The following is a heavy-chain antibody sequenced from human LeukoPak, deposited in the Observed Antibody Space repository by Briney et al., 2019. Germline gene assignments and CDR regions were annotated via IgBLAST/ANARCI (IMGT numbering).Heavy chain of an antibody. J-gene: IGHJ4*02. CDR1: EFSVGSNY. D-gene: IGHD5-12*01. Sequence: GGSLRLSCAASEFSVGSNYMTWVRQAPGKGLEWVSLIYSGGSTYYADSVKGRFTISRDNSKNTLYLQMNSLRAEDTAVYYGARGPSGYHNTGGQGTLVTVSS. V-gene: IGHV3-66*01. CDR3: ARGPSGYHNT. CDR2: IYSGGST.